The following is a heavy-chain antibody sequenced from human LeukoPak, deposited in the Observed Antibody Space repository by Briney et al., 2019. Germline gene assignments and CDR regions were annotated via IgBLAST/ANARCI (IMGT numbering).Heavy chain of an antibody. CDR3: ARLKGEASVTERFDY. V-gene: IGHV4-59*08. D-gene: IGHD3-16*01. Sequence: PPETLSLTCTVSGGSISGYYWTWIRQPPGKGLEWLGYIHYSGTTSHNPSLKSRVSISVDASKNQFSLKVSSVTAADTAVYYCARLKGEASVTERFDYWGQGTLVTVSS. CDR1: GGSISGYY. CDR2: IHYSGTT. J-gene: IGHJ4*02.